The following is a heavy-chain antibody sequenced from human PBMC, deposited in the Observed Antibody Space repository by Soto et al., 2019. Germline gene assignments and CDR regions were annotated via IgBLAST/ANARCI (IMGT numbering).Heavy chain of an antibody. Sequence: GGSLRLSCAASGFTFSSYAMSWVRQAPGKGLEWVSAISGSGGSTYYADSVKGRFTISRDNSKNTLYLQMNSLRAEDTAVYYFAKGRGHCSSTSCYLLGWPFDIWGQGTMVTVSS. CDR1: GFTFSSYA. CDR3: AKGRGHCSSTSCYLLGWPFDI. V-gene: IGHV3-23*01. CDR2: ISGSGGST. D-gene: IGHD2-2*01. J-gene: IGHJ3*02.